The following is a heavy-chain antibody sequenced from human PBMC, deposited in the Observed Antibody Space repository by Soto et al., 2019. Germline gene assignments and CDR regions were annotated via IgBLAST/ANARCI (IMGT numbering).Heavy chain of an antibody. CDR2: ISGDGATT. Sequence: EVQLLESGGGLVQPGGSLRLSCEASGFTIRHYGMSWVRQAPGKGREWGSGISGDGATTYYTDAVKGRLTISRDISKNTLYLQMNSLRAEDTAVYYWTLVERYRSTLPLTWGRGTLVTVSS. CDR3: TLVERYRSTLPLT. J-gene: IGHJ5*02. V-gene: IGHV3-23*01. CDR1: GFTIRHYG. D-gene: IGHD1-1*01.